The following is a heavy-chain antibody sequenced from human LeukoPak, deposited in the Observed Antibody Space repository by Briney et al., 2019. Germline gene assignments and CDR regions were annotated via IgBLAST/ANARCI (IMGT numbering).Heavy chain of an antibody. J-gene: IGHJ4*02. Sequence: GESLKISCKGSGYSFTSYWIGWVRQMPGKGLEWMGIIYPGDSDTRYSPSFQGQVTISADKSISTAYLQWSSLKASDTAMYYCARQLGGYNWNGYYFDYWGQGTLVTVSP. CDR1: GYSFTSYW. CDR2: IYPGDSDT. D-gene: IGHD1-1*01. CDR3: ARQLGGYNWNGYYFDY. V-gene: IGHV5-51*01.